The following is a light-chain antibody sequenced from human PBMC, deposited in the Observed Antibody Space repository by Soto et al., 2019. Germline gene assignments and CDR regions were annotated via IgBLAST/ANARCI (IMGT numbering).Light chain of an antibody. J-gene: IGLJ2*01. Sequence: QSAPTQPASVSGSPGQSITISCTGTSSDVGGYKFVSWYQQHPGKAPKVMIYEVSNRPSGVSNRFSGSKSGNTASLTISGLQAEDEADYYCSSYTSSSTLVFGGGTKVTVL. CDR2: EVS. V-gene: IGLV2-14*01. CDR1: SSDVGGYKF. CDR3: SSYTSSSTLV.